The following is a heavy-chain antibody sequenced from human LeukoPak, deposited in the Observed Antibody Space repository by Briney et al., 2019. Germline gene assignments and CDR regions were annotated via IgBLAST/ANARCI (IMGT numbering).Heavy chain of an antibody. J-gene: IGHJ4*02. Sequence: PGGSLRLSCAASGFTFSSYAMSWVRQAPGKGLEWVSAISGSGGSTYYADSVKGRFTISRDNSKNTLYLQMNSLRAEHTAVYYCAKNRLKYYPGTEFDYWGKGTLVTVSS. D-gene: IGHD2/OR15-2a*01. V-gene: IGHV3-23*01. CDR1: GFTFSSYA. CDR3: AKNRLKYYPGTEFDY. CDR2: ISGSGGST.